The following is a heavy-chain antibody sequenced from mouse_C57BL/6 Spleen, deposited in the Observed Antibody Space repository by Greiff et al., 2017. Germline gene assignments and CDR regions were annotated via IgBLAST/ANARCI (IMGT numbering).Heavy chain of an antibody. CDR2: IDPENGDT. J-gene: IGHJ3*01. CDR3: TTDNYDDAY. D-gene: IGHD2-12*01. Sequence: DVQLQESGAELVRPGDSVKLSCTASGFNIKDDYMPWVKQTPEQGLEWIGWIDPENGDTEYASKLQGKATITVDTYSNTAYLQLNSLTSEDTAVYYNTTDNYDDAYGGQGTLVTVSA. CDR1: GFNIKDDY. V-gene: IGHV14-4*01.